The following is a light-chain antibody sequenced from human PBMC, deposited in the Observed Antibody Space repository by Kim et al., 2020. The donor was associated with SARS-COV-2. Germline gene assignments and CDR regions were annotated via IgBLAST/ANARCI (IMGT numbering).Light chain of an antibody. CDR3: QQYAKSPLMYT. Sequence: EIVLTQSPGTLSLSPGERATLSCRASQSVSSSYLAWYQQKPGQAPRLLIYDASIRATGIPDRFSGSASGTDFTLTISRLEPEDFAVYYCQQYAKSPLMYTFGQGTKLEI. V-gene: IGKV3-20*01. J-gene: IGKJ2*01. CDR1: QSVSSSY. CDR2: DAS.